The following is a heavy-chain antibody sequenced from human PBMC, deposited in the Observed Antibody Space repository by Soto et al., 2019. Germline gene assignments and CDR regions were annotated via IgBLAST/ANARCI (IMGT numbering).Heavy chain of an antibody. D-gene: IGHD1-20*01. J-gene: IGHJ6*02. CDR2: IIPIFGTA. V-gene: IGHV1-69*13. CDR3: ARGITGTVTYYYGLDV. CDR1: GYSFTSHY. Sequence: SVKVSCKASGYSFTSHYMHWVRQAPGQGLEWMGGIIPIFGTADYAQKFHGRVTITADESTSTAYMELSSLRSEDTAVYYCARGITGTVTYYYGLDVWGQGTTVTVSS.